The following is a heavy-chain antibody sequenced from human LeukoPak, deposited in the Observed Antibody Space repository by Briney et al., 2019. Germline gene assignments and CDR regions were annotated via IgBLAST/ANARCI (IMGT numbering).Heavy chain of an antibody. V-gene: IGHV4-34*01. Sequence: PSETLSLTCAVYGGSFSGYYWSWIRQPPGKGLEWIGEINHSGSTNYNPSLKSRVTISVDTSKNQFSLKLSSVTAADTAVYYCARTYSGSYYHLYYFDYWGQGTLVTVSS. CDR1: GGSFSGYY. CDR3: ARTYSGSYYHLYYFDY. CDR2: INHSGST. J-gene: IGHJ4*02. D-gene: IGHD1-26*01.